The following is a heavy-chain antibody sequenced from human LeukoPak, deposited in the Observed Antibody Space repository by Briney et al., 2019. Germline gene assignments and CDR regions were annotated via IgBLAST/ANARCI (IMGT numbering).Heavy chain of an antibody. J-gene: IGHJ4*02. Sequence: PSETLPLTCTVSGGSISSSSYYWGWIRQPPGKGLEWIGSIYYSGSTYYNPSLKSRVTISVDTSKNQFSLKLSSVTAADTAVYYCARGYGLDYWGQGTLVTVSS. CDR1: GGSISSSSYY. D-gene: IGHD5-18*01. V-gene: IGHV4-39*01. CDR2: IYYSGST. CDR3: ARGYGLDY.